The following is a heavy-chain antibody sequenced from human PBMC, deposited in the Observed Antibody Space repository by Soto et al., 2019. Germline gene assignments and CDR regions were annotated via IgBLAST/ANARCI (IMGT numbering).Heavy chain of an antibody. J-gene: IGHJ5*02. CDR2: INPNSGDT. V-gene: IGHV1-2*02. D-gene: IGHD2-2*01. CDR1: GYTFTGYY. CDR3: ARAGEYCSSTSCYSGWFDP. Sequence: QVQLVQSGAEVKKPGASVKVSCKASGYTFTGYYMHWVRQAPGQGLEWMGWINPNSGDTNYAQKFQGRVTMTRDTSIITAYMELSRLRSDDTAVYYCARAGEYCSSTSCYSGWFDPWGQGTLVTVSS.